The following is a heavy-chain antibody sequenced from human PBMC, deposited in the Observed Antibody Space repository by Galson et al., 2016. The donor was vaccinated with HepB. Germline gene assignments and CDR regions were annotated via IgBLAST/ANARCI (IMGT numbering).Heavy chain of an antibody. Sequence: SLRLSCATSGFTFSGAAIHWVRQASGKGLQWVGRIRSKAHAYATTYAVSVTGRFTISRDDSKNTTSLQMNNLKTEDTAVYYCTGQQVGAAQNDFWGQGTLVTVSS. CDR1: GFTFSGAA. V-gene: IGHV3-73*01. D-gene: IGHD1-26*01. CDR2: IRSKAHAYAT. J-gene: IGHJ4*02. CDR3: TGQQVGAAQNDF.